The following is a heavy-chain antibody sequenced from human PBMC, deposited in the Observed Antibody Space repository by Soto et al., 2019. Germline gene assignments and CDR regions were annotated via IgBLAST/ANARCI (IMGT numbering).Heavy chain of an antibody. CDR1: GGSISSGDYY. CDR2: IYYSGST. CDR3: ARDKGADTPGFEGWFDP. V-gene: IGHV4-30-4*01. D-gene: IGHD2-15*01. J-gene: IGHJ5*02. Sequence: PSETLSLTCTVSGGSISSGDYYWSWIRQPPGKGLEWIGYIYYSGSTYYNPSLKSRVTISVDTSKNQFSLKLSSVTAADTAVYYCARDKGADTPGFEGWFDPWGQGTLVTVSS.